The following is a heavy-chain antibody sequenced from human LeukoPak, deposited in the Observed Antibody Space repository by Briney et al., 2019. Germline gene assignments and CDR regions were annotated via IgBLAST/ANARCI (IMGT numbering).Heavy chain of an antibody. V-gene: IGHV1-2*02. CDR1: GYTFTGYY. Sequence: ASVKVSCKASGYTFTGYYMHWVRQAPGQGLEWMGWINPNSGGTNYAQKFQGRGTMTRDTSISTAYMELSRLRSDDTAVYYCAREEGDYYDSSGSDGGCYWGQGTLVTVSS. D-gene: IGHD3-22*01. CDR2: INPNSGGT. J-gene: IGHJ4*02. CDR3: AREEGDYYDSSGSDGGCY.